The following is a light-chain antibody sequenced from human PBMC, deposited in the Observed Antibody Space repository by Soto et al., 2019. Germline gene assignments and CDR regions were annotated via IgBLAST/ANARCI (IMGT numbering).Light chain of an antibody. CDR3: QQGNTFPPS. CDR1: QGINAW. J-gene: IGKJ2*03. Sequence: DIQLTQTPSSVSASVGDRVTITCRASQGINAWLAWYQQKPGKAPKLLIYAGSSLQSGVPSRFSGIRSGTEFTLTISSLQPEDFATYYCQQGNTFPPSFGQGTKLEIK. V-gene: IGKV1-12*01. CDR2: AGS.